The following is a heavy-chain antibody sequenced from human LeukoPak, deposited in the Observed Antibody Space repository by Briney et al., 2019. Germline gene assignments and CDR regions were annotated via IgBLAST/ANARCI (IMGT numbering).Heavy chain of an antibody. CDR3: ARHTRPGHSGYENAFDI. CDR2: IYYSGGT. Sequence: SETLSLTCTVSGGSISSYYWSWIRQPPGKGLEWIGYIYYSGGTNYNPSLKSRVTISVDTSKNQFSLRLSSVTAADTAVYYCARHTRPGHSGYENAFDIWGQGTMVTVSS. CDR1: GGSISSYY. J-gene: IGHJ3*02. D-gene: IGHD5-12*01. V-gene: IGHV4-59*08.